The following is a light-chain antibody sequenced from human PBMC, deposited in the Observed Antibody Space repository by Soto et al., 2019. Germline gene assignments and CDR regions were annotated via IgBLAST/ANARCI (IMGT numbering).Light chain of an antibody. J-gene: IGKJ4*01. CDR2: AAS. Sequence: DIQMTQSPSSLSASVGDRVTVTCRASQSISVYLNWYQQKSGRAPKLLIYAASTLQSGVPSRFSGSGSGTDFTLSISDLQPEDFATYYCQQANSFPLTFGGGTKVDIK. V-gene: IGKV1-39*01. CDR3: QQANSFPLT. CDR1: QSISVY.